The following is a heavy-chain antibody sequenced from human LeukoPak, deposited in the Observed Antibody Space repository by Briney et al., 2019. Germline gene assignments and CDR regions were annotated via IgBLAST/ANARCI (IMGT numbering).Heavy chain of an antibody. CDR3: ARRGPRGTDFDF. Sequence: KPSETLSLTCTVSGGSISDYYWNWIRQPPGKGLEWIGYMYHRGSSNFNPSLKSRVTISVDTSKNHLSLKLTSVTAADTAVYYCARRGPRGTDFDFWGQGTLVTVSS. J-gene: IGHJ4*02. CDR2: MYHRGSS. V-gene: IGHV4-59*01. D-gene: IGHD1-26*01. CDR1: GGSISDYY.